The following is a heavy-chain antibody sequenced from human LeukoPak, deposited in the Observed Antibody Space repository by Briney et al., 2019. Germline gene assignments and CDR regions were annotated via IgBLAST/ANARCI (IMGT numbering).Heavy chain of an antibody. CDR2: IHYGGST. D-gene: IGHD3-3*01. V-gene: IGHV4-39*01. CDR1: GDSISTTTYY. Sequence: SETLSLTCTVSGDSISTTTYYWGWIRQPPGKGLEWIGTIHYGGSTYYDLSLKGRVTISVDTSKNQFSLQLRLVTAADTAVYYCASDTHVIKRFDPWSQGTLVTVSS. J-gene: IGHJ5*02. CDR3: ASDTHVIKRFDP.